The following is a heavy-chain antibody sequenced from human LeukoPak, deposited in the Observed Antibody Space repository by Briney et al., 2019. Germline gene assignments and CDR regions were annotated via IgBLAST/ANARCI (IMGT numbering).Heavy chain of an antibody. CDR3: AREKVKEYYFDS. Sequence: GGSLRLSCAASGFTFSSYAMHWVRQAPGKGLEDVSAISSNGGSTYYGNSVKGRFTISRDNSKNTLYLQTGSLRAEDVAVYYCAREKVKEYYFDSWGQGTLVTVSS. V-gene: IGHV3-64*01. J-gene: IGHJ4*02. CDR1: GFTFSSYA. CDR2: ISSNGGST.